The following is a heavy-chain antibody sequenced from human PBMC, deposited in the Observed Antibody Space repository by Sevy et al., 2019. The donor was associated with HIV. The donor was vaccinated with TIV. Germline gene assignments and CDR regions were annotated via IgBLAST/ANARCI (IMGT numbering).Heavy chain of an antibody. CDR1: GFTFGDYA. D-gene: IGHD3-3*01. Sequence: GGSLRLSCTASGFTFGDYAMSWFRQAPGKGLEWVGFIRSKAYGGTTEYAASVKGRFTISRDDSKRIAYLQMNSLKAESTAVFYCTRAPPAPGWYDFWCGECGVLTIDAFDIWGQGTMVTVSS. V-gene: IGHV3-49*03. CDR3: TRAPPAPGWYDFWCGECGVLTIDAFDI. CDR2: IRSKAYGGTT. J-gene: IGHJ3*02.